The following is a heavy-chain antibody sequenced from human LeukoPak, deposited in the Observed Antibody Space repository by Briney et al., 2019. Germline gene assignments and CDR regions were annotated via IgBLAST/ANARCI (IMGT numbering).Heavy chain of an antibody. Sequence: GGSLRLSCAASGFTVSSNYMSWVRQAPGKGLEWVSVIYSGGSTYYADSVKGRFTISRDSSKNTLYLQMNSLRAEDTAVYYCASRTSSSWSDYWGQGTLVTVSS. J-gene: IGHJ4*02. CDR2: IYSGGST. V-gene: IGHV3-53*01. CDR3: ASRTSSSWSDY. CDR1: GFTVSSNY. D-gene: IGHD6-13*01.